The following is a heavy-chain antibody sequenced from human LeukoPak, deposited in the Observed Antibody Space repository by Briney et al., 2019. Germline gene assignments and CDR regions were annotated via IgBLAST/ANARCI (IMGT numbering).Heavy chain of an antibody. J-gene: IGHJ4*02. CDR2: ISYDGSNK. CDR3: AKDRGSGYLDY. V-gene: IGHV3-30*18. D-gene: IGHD3-22*01. Sequence: GGSLRLSCAASGFTFSSYGMHWVRQAPGKGLEWVAVISYDGSNKYYADSVKGRFTISRDNSKNTLYLQMNSLRAEDTAVYYCAKDRGSGYLDYWGQGTLVTVSS. CDR1: GFTFSSYG.